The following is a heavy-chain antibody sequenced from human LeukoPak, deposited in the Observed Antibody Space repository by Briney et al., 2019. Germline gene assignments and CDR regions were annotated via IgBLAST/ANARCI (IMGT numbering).Heavy chain of an antibody. Sequence: SETLSLTCGVYGGSFSGHYWTWIRQPPGKGLEWIAEINHSGATNYNPSLKSRVSISVDTSKNQFSLKLTSVTAADTAVYYCANSREYSSSTWYNYFHHWSQGTLVTVSS. D-gene: IGHD6-13*01. J-gene: IGHJ4*02. V-gene: IGHV4-34*01. CDR3: ANSREYSSSTWYNYFHH. CDR1: GGSFSGHY. CDR2: INHSGAT.